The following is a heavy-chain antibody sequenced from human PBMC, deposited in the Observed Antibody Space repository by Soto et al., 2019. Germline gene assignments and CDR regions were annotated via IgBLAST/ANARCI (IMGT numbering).Heavy chain of an antibody. CDR1: GGTFSSYA. V-gene: IGHV1-69*01. CDR3: ASITLPTDYYDSSGYYLAAFDI. J-gene: IGHJ3*02. Sequence: QVQLVQSGAEVKKPGSSVKVYCKASGGTFSSYAISWVRQAPGQGLEWMGGIIPIFGAANYAQKFQGRVTITADESTSTAYMELSSLRSEDTAVYYCASITLPTDYYDSSGYYLAAFDIWGQGTMVTVSS. CDR2: IIPIFGAA. D-gene: IGHD3-22*01.